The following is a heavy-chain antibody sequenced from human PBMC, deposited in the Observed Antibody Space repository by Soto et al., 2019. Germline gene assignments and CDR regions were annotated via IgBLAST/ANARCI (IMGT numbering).Heavy chain of an antibody. D-gene: IGHD2-8*01. V-gene: IGHV1-69*01. CDR2: IIPIFGTA. CDR3: AREGCTNGVCYTNNWFDP. J-gene: IGHJ5*02. CDR1: GGTFSSYA. Sequence: QVQLVQSGAEVKKPGSSVKVSCKASGGTFSSYAISSVRQAPGQGLEWMGGIIPIFGTANYAQKFQGRVTITADESTSTAYMELSSLRSEDTAVYYCAREGCTNGVCYTNNWFDPWGQGTLVTVSS.